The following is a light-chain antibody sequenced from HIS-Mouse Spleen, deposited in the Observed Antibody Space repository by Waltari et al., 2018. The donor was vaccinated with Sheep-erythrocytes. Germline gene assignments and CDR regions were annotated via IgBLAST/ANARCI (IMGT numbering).Light chain of an antibody. CDR2: QDS. J-gene: IGLJ2*01. CDR3: QAWDSSTVV. Sequence: SYELTQPPSVSVSPGQTACITCSGDKLGDKYACWYQRKPGQSPVLVIYQDSKRPSGIPERFSGSNSGNTATLTISGTQAMDEADYYCQAWDSSTVVFGGGTKLTVL. CDR1: KLGDKY. V-gene: IGLV3-1*01.